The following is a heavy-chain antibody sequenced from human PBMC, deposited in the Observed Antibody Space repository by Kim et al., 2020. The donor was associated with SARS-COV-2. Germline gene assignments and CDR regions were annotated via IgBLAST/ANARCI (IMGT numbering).Heavy chain of an antibody. V-gene: IGHV3-74*01. J-gene: IGHJ4*02. Sequence: YADSVKGRFTISIGNAKNTLYLQMNSLRAEDTAVYYCARRHFSSGWYYFDYWGQGTLVTVSS. D-gene: IGHD6-19*01. CDR3: ARRHFSSGWYYFDY.